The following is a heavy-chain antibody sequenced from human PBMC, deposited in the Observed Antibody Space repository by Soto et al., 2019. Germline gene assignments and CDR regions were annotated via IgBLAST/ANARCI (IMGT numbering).Heavy chain of an antibody. CDR3: ERDPKDPENYYYGLDV. CDR2: IIPMFGAS. J-gene: IGHJ6*02. V-gene: IGHV1-69*12. CDR1: GDTFISYA. Sequence: QVQLVQSGAEVKKPGSSVKVSCKASGDTFISYAISWVRHAPGQGLEWMGGIIPMFGASTYAQKFQARVTFTADESASTAYMGLSSLRSDDTAVYYCERDPKDPENYYYGLDVWGQGTTVTVSS.